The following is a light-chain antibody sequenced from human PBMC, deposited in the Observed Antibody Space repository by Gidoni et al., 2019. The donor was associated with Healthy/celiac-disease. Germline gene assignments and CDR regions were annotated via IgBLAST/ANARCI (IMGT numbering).Light chain of an antibody. J-gene: IGKJ2*01. CDR1: QDISNY. V-gene: IGKV1-33*01. Sequence: DIQMTQSTSSLSASVGDRVTITCQASQDISNYLNWYQQTPEKAPKLLIYDASNLETGVPSRFSGSASGTDFTFTISILQPEDIATFYCQHYDSLPYTFGQGTKLEIK. CDR3: QHYDSLPYT. CDR2: DAS.